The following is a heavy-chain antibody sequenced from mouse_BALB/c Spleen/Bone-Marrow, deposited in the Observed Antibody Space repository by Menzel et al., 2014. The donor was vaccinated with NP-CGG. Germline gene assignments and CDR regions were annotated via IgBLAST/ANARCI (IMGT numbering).Heavy chain of an antibody. D-gene: IGHD2-1*01. CDR3: GGGNYRFAY. J-gene: IGHJ3*01. Sequence: EVMLVESGAELVRPGALVKLSCKASGFNIKDYYMHWVKQRPEQGLEWIGWIDPENGNTIYDPKFQGKASITADTSSNTAYLQLSSLTSEDTAVYYCGGGNYRFAYWGQGTLVTVSA. CDR1: GFNIKDYY. V-gene: IGHV14-1*02. CDR2: IDPENGNT.